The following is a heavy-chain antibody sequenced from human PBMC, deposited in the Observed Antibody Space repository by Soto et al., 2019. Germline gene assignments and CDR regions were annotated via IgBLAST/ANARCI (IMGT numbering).Heavy chain of an antibody. CDR1: GFTFSSYA. D-gene: IGHD3-3*01. Sequence: QVQLVASGGGVVQPGTSLRLSCAASGFTFSSYAIHWVRQAPGKGLQWVAVISSDGRKKYYADSLKGRLTISRDNSKNTLYLQINSLTSEDTAVYYCASLRFRVLGLAKYYFYYWGHGTLVTVSS. CDR3: ASLRFRVLGLAKYYFYY. J-gene: IGHJ4*01. CDR2: ISSDGRKK. V-gene: IGHV3-30*04.